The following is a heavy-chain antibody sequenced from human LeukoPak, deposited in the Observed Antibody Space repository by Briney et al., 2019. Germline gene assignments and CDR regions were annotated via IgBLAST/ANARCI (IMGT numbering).Heavy chain of an antibody. CDR2: ISGSGGST. Sequence: GGSLRLSCAASGFTFSSYAMSWVRQAPGKGLEWVSAISGSGGSTYYADSVKGRFTISRDNSKSTLYLQMNSLRAEDTAVYYCAKTLNPYYDSSGYSYWGQGTLVTVSS. J-gene: IGHJ4*02. CDR1: GFTFSSYA. D-gene: IGHD3-22*01. V-gene: IGHV3-23*01. CDR3: AKTLNPYYDSSGYSY.